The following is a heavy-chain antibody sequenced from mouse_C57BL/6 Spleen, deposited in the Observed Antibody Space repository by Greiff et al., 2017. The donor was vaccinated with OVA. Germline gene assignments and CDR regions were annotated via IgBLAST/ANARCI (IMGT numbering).Heavy chain of an antibody. CDR2: ISYDGSN. Sequence: EVKLMESGPGLVKPSQSLSLTCSVTGYSITSGYYWNWIRQFPGNKLEWMGYISYDGSNNYNPSLKNRISITRDTSKNQFFLKLNSVTTEDTATYYCARDEGYYYGSSSFAYWGQGTLVTVSA. CDR1: GYSITSGYY. CDR3: ARDEGYYYGSSSFAY. J-gene: IGHJ3*01. D-gene: IGHD1-1*01. V-gene: IGHV3-6*01.